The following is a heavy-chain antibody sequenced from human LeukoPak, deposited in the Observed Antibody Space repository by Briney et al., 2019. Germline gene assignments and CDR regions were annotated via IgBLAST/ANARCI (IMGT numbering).Heavy chain of an antibody. CDR3: ARGEEWELLGLLFDY. J-gene: IGHJ4*02. Sequence: ASVKVSCKASGYTFTGYYMHWVRQAPGQGLEWMGWINPNSGGTNYAQKLQGRVTMTTDTSTSTAYMELRSLRSDDTAVYYCARGEEWELLGLLFDYWGQGTLVTVSS. CDR2: INPNSGGT. D-gene: IGHD1-26*01. V-gene: IGHV1-2*02. CDR1: GYTFTGYY.